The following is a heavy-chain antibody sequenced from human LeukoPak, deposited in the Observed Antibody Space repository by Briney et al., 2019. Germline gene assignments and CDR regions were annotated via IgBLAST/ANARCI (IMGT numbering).Heavy chain of an antibody. Sequence: GASVKVSCKASGYTFTSYGISWVRQAPGQGLEWMGWISAYNGNTNYAQKLQGRVTMTTDTSTSTAYMELRSLRSDDTAVYYCARDIFGYCSNTSCNSWFDPWGQGTLVTVSS. CDR3: ARDIFGYCSNTSCNSWFDP. J-gene: IGHJ5*02. CDR2: ISAYNGNT. D-gene: IGHD2-2*01. V-gene: IGHV1-18*04. CDR1: GYTFTSYG.